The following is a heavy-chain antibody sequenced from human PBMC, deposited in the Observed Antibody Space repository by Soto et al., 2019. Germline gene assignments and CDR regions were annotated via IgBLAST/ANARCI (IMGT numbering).Heavy chain of an antibody. Sequence: QLQLVESGAEVKKPGASVKVSCKASGYTFTTHGISWVRQAPGQGLEWMGWVSGDNGHTNYAQSLQGRVTMTTETSTNTAYMELRSLRSDDTAVYYCARDLGYCRSGTCYREWFDPWGQGTLVTVSS. J-gene: IGHJ5*02. CDR2: VSGDNGHT. CDR3: ARDLGYCRSGTCYREWFDP. CDR1: GYTFTTHG. V-gene: IGHV1-18*01. D-gene: IGHD2-15*01.